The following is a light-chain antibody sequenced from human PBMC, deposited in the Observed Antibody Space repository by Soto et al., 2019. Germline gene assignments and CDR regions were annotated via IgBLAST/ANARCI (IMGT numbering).Light chain of an antibody. Sequence: EIVLTQSPGTLSLSPGERATLSCRASQSVTGSYLAWYQQKPGQAPRLVIYGIYNSATGIPDRFSGSGSGTAFTITISRLAPEDFAVYYCQHYGISSWTFGQGTKVEIK. V-gene: IGKV3-20*01. J-gene: IGKJ1*01. CDR2: GIY. CDR1: QSVTGSY. CDR3: QHYGISSWT.